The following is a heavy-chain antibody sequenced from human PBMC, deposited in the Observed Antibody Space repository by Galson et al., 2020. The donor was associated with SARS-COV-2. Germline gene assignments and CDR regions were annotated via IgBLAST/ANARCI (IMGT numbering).Heavy chain of an antibody. D-gene: IGHD5-12*01. CDR1: GFTFDDYA. Sequence: SLKISCAASGFTFDDYAMHWVRQAPGKGLEWVSGISWNSGSIGYADSVKGRFTISRDNAKNSLYLQMNSLRAEDTALYYCAKDIKYSGYDFYYYYGMDVWGQGTTVTVSS. J-gene: IGHJ6*02. CDR3: AKDIKYSGYDFYYYYGMDV. CDR2: ISWNSGSI. V-gene: IGHV3-9*01.